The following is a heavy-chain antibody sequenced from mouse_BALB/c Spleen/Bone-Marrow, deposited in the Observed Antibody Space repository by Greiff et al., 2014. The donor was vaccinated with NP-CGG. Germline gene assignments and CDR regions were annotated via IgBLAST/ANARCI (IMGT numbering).Heavy chain of an antibody. Sequence: VQVVESGAELARPGASVKMSCKASGYTFTTYTIHWVKQRPGQGLEWIGYINPSSGYANYNQNFKDKATLTADKSSSTAYMQLSSLTSEDSAVYYCTRITTVVRYFDVWGTGTTVTVSS. V-gene: IGHV1-4*01. J-gene: IGHJ1*03. CDR3: TRITTVVRYFDV. CDR1: GYTFTTYT. CDR2: INPSSGYA. D-gene: IGHD1-1*01.